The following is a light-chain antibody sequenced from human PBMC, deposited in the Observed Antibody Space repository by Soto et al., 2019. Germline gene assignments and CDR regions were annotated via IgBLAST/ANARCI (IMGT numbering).Light chain of an antibody. CDR3: QQSYSTPT. CDR1: QSISSY. J-gene: IGKJ1*01. CDR2: AAS. V-gene: IGKV1-39*01. Sequence: DIQMTQSPSSLSASVGYIVTITCRASQSISSYLNWYQQKPGKAPKLLIYAASSLQSGVPSRFSGSGSGTDFTLTISSLQPEDFATYYCQQSYSTPTFGQGTKVDIK.